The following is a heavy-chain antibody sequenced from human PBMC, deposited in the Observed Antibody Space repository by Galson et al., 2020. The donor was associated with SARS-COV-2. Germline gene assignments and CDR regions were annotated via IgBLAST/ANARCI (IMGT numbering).Heavy chain of an antibody. CDR1: GFTFSNYP. J-gene: IGHJ4*02. Sequence: GGSLRLSCAASGFTFSNYPMHWVRQAPGKGLEWVAVISYDGSNKYYADSVKGRFTISRDNSKNTLYLQMNSLRAEDTAVYYCARDSSGWYYFDCWGQGTLVTVSS. D-gene: IGHD6-19*01. V-gene: IGHV3-30*04. CDR2: ISYDGSNK. CDR3: ARDSSGWYYFDC.